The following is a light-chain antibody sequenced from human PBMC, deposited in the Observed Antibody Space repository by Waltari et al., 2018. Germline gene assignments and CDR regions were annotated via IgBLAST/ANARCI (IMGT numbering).Light chain of an antibody. J-gene: IGKJ1*01. CDR1: QSPLLSDGRTF. Sequence: DIVLTQTPLSLSVTPGQPAFISCKSSQSPLLSDGRTFMYWYVQKAGQSQQLLIYEGSKRFSGVPDRFSGSGSGTEFTLHITRVEADDVGVYFCMQSLDLRTFGQGTRVEVK. CDR2: EGS. V-gene: IGKV2D-29*02. CDR3: MQSLDLRT.